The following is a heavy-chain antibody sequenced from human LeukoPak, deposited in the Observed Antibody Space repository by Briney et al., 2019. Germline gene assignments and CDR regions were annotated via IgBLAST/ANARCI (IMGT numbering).Heavy chain of an antibody. CDR1: GGSISSYY. V-gene: IGHV4-59*01. Sequence: SETLSLTCTVSGGSISSYYWSWIRQPPGKGLEWIGYIYYSGSTNYNPSLKSRVTISVDTSKNQFSLKLSSVTAADTAVYYCARGGITAAFDIWGQGTMVTVSS. CDR2: IYYSGST. CDR3: ARGGITAAFDI. J-gene: IGHJ3*02. D-gene: IGHD3-16*01.